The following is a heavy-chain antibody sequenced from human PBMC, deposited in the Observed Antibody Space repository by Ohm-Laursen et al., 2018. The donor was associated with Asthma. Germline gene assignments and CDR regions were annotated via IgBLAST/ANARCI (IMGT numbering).Heavy chain of an antibody. Sequence: SLRLSCAASGFTFRSYAMHWVRQDPGKGLEWVAVGGSYYDGGLKYYADSVNGRFTVSRDDSKNTLYLQMNSLRPDDTAVYYCARDVMEWYLPAFDLWGQGTLVTVSS. J-gene: IGHJ4*02. CDR1: GFTFRSYA. CDR2: GGSYYDGGLK. CDR3: ARDVMEWYLPAFDL. D-gene: IGHD3-3*01. V-gene: IGHV3-30-3*01.